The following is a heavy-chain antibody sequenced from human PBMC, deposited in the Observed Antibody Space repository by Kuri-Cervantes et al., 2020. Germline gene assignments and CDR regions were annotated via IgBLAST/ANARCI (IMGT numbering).Heavy chain of an antibody. D-gene: IGHD3-22*01. CDR3: ARDWGYYDSSGYYPDY. CDR1: GGTFSSSA. CDR2: ISAYNGDT. J-gene: IGHJ4*02. Sequence: ASVKVSCKASGGTFSSSAISWVRQAPGQGLEWMGWISAYNGDTNYAQKLQGRVTMTTDTSTSTAYMELRSLRSDDTAVYYCARDWGYYDSSGYYPDYWGQGTLVTVSS. V-gene: IGHV1-18*01.